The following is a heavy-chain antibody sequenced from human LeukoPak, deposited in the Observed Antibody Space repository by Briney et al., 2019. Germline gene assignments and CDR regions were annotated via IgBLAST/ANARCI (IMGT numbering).Heavy chain of an antibody. J-gene: IGHJ6*04. D-gene: IGHD3-10*02. CDR2: ISSSGSTI. CDR3: AELGITMIGGV. CDR1: GFTFSSYA. V-gene: IGHV3-48*03. Sequence: QPGGSLRLSCVASGFTFSSYAMSGVGRAPGGGGGGVSYISSSGSTIYYADSVKRRLTISRDNAKNSLYLQMNSLRAEDTAVYYCAELGITMIGGVWGKGTTVTISS.